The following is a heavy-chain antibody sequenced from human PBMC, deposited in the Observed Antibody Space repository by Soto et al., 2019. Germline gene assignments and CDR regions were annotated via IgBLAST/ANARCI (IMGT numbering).Heavy chain of an antibody. CDR2: IIPIFGTA. J-gene: IGHJ4*02. V-gene: IGHV1-69*13. CDR3: ARDLVYDILTSGYFDY. CDR1: AGTFSSYA. Sequence: SVKVSCKASAGTFSSYAISWVRQAPGQGLEWMGGIIPIFGTANYAQKFQGRVTITADESTSTAYMELSSLRSEDTAVYYCARDLVYDILTSGYFDYWGQGTLVTVSS. D-gene: IGHD3-9*01.